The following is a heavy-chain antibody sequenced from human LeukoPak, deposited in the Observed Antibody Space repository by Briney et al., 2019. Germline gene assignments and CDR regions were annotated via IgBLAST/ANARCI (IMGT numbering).Heavy chain of an antibody. V-gene: IGHV3-23*01. Sequence: GGSLRLSCAASGFTFNSYAMTWVRQAPGKGLEWVSTINDGGGGTWYADSVKGRFTISRDNSKNTLYLQMNSLRAEDTAVYYCATSSGWYPSDAFDIWGQGTMVTVSS. CDR2: INDGGGGT. CDR3: ATSSGWYPSDAFDI. D-gene: IGHD6-19*01. J-gene: IGHJ3*02. CDR1: GFTFNSYA.